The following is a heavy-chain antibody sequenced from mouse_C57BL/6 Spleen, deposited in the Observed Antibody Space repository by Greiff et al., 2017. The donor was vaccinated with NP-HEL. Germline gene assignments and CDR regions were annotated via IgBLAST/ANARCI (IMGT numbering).Heavy chain of an antibody. V-gene: IGHV2-2*01. J-gene: IGHJ4*01. D-gene: IGHD2-1*01. CDR1: GFSLTSYG. CDR3: AREEIYYGNIYAMDY. Sequence: VQLKESGPGLVQPSQSLSITCTVSGFSLTSYGVHWVRQSPGKGLEWLGVIWSGGSTAYNAAFISRLSISKDNSKSQVFFKMNSLQADDTAIYYCAREEIYYGNIYAMDYWGQGTSVTVSS. CDR2: IWSGGST.